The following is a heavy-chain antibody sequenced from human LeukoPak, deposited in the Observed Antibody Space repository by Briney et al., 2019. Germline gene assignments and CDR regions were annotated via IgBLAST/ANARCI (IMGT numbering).Heavy chain of an antibody. CDR3: AKDKPDIVVVVAGNFDY. CDR2: IQYDGNTI. D-gene: IGHD2-15*01. V-gene: IGHV3-30*02. Sequence: GGSLRLSCVASGFTYSHNGMHWVRQAPGKGLEWVAFIQYDGNTIFYADSVKGRFTISRDNSKNTLYLQMNSLRAEDTAVYYCAKDKPDIVVVVAGNFDYWGQGTLVTVSS. CDR1: GFTYSHNG. J-gene: IGHJ4*02.